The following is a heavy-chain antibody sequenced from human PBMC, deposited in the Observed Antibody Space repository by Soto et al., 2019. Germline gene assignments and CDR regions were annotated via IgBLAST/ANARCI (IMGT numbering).Heavy chain of an antibody. CDR3: AGVTWFRSMDV. J-gene: IGHJ6*02. CDR1: GDSVSSNTAA. V-gene: IGHV6-1*01. Sequence: SQNLSLTCAISGDSVSSNTAAWNWIRQSPSRGLEWLGRIYYRSTWSFDYALSVRSRITIAPDTSKNQFSLHLDSLTPEDTALYYCAGVTWFRSMDVWGQGTPVTVSS. D-gene: IGHD3-10*01. CDR2: IYYRSTWSF.